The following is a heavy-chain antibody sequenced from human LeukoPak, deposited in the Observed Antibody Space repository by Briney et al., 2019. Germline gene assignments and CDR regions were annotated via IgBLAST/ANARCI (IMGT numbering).Heavy chain of an antibody. V-gene: IGHV1-2*02. J-gene: IGHJ5*02. CDR2: INPNSGGT. CDR3: ARGPGYCSSTSCYGTWFDP. D-gene: IGHD2-2*01. CDR1: GYTFTGYY. Sequence: GASVKVSCKASGYTFTGYYMRWVRQAPGQGLEWMGWINPNSGGTNYAQKFQGRVTMTRDTSISTAYMELSRLRSDDTAVYYCARGPGYCSSTSCYGTWFDPWGEGTLVTVSS.